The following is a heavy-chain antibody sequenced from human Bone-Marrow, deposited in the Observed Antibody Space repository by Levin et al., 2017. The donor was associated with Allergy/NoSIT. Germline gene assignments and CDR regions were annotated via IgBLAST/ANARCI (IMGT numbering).Heavy chain of an antibody. V-gene: IGHV3-23*01. CDR3: AGCRVEPTAPGWCNWFDP. CDR1: GFTFNSYA. Sequence: GESLKISCAASGFTFNSYAMNWVRQAPGKGLEWVSSINSGGTGTYYADPVKGRFTISRDNSKSTLSLQMDSLRPEDPGLYCCAGCRVEPTAPGWCNWFDPWGQGTLVTVSS. CDR2: INSGGTGT. J-gene: IGHJ5*02. D-gene: IGHD6-13*01.